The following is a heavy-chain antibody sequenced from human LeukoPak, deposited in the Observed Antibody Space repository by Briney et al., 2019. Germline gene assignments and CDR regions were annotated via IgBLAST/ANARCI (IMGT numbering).Heavy chain of an antibody. CDR3: ARENLYDFWSGYPLGAFDI. J-gene: IGHJ3*02. V-gene: IGHV4-4*07. CDR2: IYTSGST. D-gene: IGHD3-3*01. Sequence: SETLSLTCTVSGGSISTYYWSWIRQPAGKGLEWIGRIYTSGSTNYNPSLKSRVTMSVDTSKSQFSLKLSSVTAADTAVYYCARENLYDFWSGYPLGAFDIRGQGTMVTVSS. CDR1: GGSISTYY.